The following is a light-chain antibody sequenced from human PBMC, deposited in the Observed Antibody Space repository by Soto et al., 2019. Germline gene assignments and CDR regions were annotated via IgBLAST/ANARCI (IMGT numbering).Light chain of an antibody. CDR1: ESIRTW. CDR2: AAS. V-gene: IGKV1-17*01. CDR3: LQHNSYPPT. J-gene: IGKJ1*01. Sequence: DIQMTQSPSTLSASIGDRVTITCRASESIRTWLAWYQHKPGKAPKRLIYAASSLQSGVPSRFSGSGSGTEFTLTISSLQPEDFATYYCLQHNSYPPTFGQGTKVDI.